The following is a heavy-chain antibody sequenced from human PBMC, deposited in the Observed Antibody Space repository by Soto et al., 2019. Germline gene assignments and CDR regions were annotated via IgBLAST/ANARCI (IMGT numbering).Heavy chain of an antibody. V-gene: IGHV3-33*01. D-gene: IGHD5-12*01. CDR2: IWYDGSNK. J-gene: IGHJ4*02. Sequence: GGSLRLSCAASGFTFSSYGMHWVRQAPGKGLEWVAVIWYDGSNKYYADSVKGRFTISRDNSKNTLYLQMNSLRAEDTAVYYCASWWPSSDSGYDNFDYWGQGTLVTVS. CDR3: ASWWPSSDSGYDNFDY. CDR1: GFTFSSYG.